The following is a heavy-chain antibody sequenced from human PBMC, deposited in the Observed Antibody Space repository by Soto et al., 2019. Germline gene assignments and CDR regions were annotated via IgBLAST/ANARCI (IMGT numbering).Heavy chain of an antibody. J-gene: IGHJ3*02. CDR2: IYYSGST. Sequence: QVQLQESDAGLVKASQTLSLTCTVSGGSVSSGAYYWTWIRQRPGKGLEWIGYIYYSGSTYYSPALKSRLSISLDTSKNPFSRRLSSGTGADTAMYYCARARLRAVYAFDIWGQRTMVTVSS. V-gene: IGHV4-31*03. CDR1: GGSVSSGAYY. CDR3: ARARLRAVYAFDI. D-gene: IGHD5-12*01.